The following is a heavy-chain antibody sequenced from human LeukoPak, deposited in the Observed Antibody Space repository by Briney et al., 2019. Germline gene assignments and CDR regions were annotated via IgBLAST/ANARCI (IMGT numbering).Heavy chain of an antibody. D-gene: IGHD6-19*01. V-gene: IGHV3-30*04. CDR1: GFTFSNYA. J-gene: IGHJ4*02. CDR2: ISSDGSSK. Sequence: GGSLRLSCAASGFTFSNYAMHWVRQAPGKGLEWVALISSDGSSKDYVESVKGRFTISRDNSKNTLHLQMNSLRADDTAVYYCVRDHSTGGSGWYWDYWGQGTLVTVSS. CDR3: VRDHSTGGSGWYWDY.